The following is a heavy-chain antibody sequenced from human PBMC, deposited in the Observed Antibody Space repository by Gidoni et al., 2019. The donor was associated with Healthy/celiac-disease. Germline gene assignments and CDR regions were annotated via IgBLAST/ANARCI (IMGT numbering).Heavy chain of an antibody. Sequence: QVQLQESGPGLVKPSATLSLTCRVSVGSVSRGSYYWSWIRQPPGKGLEWIGYIHDSGTTNFKHSLKSRVTVSVDTSKNQFALKLRSVTAADTAEYYCAKRLGGDMGKDGFDIWGQGKMVTVSS. J-gene: IGHJ3*02. CDR2: IHDSGTT. V-gene: IGHV4-61*01. D-gene: IGHD1-26*01. CDR3: AKRLGGDMGKDGFDI. CDR1: VGSVSRGSYY.